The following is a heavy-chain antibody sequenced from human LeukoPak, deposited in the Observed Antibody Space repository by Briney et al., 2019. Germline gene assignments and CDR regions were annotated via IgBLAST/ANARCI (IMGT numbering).Heavy chain of an antibody. J-gene: IGHJ4*02. D-gene: IGHD2-2*01. Sequence: KTSETLSLTCTVSGGSISSSSYYWGWIRQPPGKGLEWIGSIYYSGSTYYNPSLKSRVTISVDTSKNQFSLKLSSVTAADTAVYYCARRFIYCSSTSCPDYWGQGTLVTVSS. CDR1: GGSISSSSYY. V-gene: IGHV4-39*01. CDR3: ARRFIYCSSTSCPDY. CDR2: IYYSGST.